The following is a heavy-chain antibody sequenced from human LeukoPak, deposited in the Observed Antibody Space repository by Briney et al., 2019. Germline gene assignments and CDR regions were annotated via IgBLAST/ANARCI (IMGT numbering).Heavy chain of an antibody. Sequence: PGGSLRLSCAASGFTFSSYSMNWVRQAPGKGLEWVSSISSSSSFIYYADSVKGRFTISRDNAKNSLYLQMNSLRAEDTAVYYCARHEYCSTTSCPKWRAFDIWGQGTMVTVSS. V-gene: IGHV3-21*01. CDR1: GFTFSSYS. D-gene: IGHD2-2*01. J-gene: IGHJ3*02. CDR3: ARHEYCSTTSCPKWRAFDI. CDR2: ISSSSSFI.